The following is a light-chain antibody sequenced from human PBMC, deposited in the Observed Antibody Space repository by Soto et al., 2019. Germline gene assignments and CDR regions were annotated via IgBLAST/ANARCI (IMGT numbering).Light chain of an antibody. CDR2: EVS. Sequence: QSALTQPASVSGSPGQSITISCTGTSSDVGAYNYVSWYQHHPGRAPKLIIFEVSHRPSWVSDSFSGSKSGNTASLTISGLQTEDEADYYCTSYTRSRNLLFGGGTKLIVL. J-gene: IGLJ2*01. V-gene: IGLV2-14*01. CDR3: TSYTRSRNLL. CDR1: SSDVGAYNY.